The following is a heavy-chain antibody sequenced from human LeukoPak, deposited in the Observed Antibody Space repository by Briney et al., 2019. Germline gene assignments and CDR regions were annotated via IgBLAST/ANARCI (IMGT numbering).Heavy chain of an antibody. Sequence: GGSLRLSCAASGFTFSSYAMSWVRQAPGKGLEWVSAISGSGGSTYYADSVKGRFTISRDNSKNTLYLQMNSLRAEDTAVYYCAKDYYYDSSGYYPQPIDYWGQGTLVTVSS. CDR1: GFTFSSYA. D-gene: IGHD3-22*01. CDR2: ISGSGGST. CDR3: AKDYYYDSSGYYPQPIDY. J-gene: IGHJ4*02. V-gene: IGHV3-23*01.